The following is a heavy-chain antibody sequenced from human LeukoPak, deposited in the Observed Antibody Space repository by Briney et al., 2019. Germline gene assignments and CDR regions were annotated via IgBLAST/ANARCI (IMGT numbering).Heavy chain of an antibody. J-gene: IGHJ4*02. CDR1: GYTFTSYY. Sequence: ASVKVSCKASGYTFTSYYMHWVRQAPGQGLEWMGIINPSGGSTSYAQKFQGRVTMTRDMSTSTVYMELSSLRSEDTAVYYCARDYYDSSGSQAFPYWGQGTLVTVSS. CDR3: ARDYYDSSGSQAFPY. D-gene: IGHD3-22*01. V-gene: IGHV1-46*01. CDR2: INPSGGST.